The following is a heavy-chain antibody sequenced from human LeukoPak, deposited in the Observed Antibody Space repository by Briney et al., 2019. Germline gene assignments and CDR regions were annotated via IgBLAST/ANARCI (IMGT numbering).Heavy chain of an antibody. V-gene: IGHV4-34*01. CDR3: ARRSRGWHYYGSGSLQYQTYYFDY. CDR2: INHSGST. D-gene: IGHD3-10*01. Sequence: PSETLSLTCAVYGGSFSGYYWSWIRQPPGKGLEWIGEINHSGSTNYNPSLKSRVTISVDTSKNQFSLKLSSVTAADTAVYYCARRSRGWHYYGSGSLQYQTYYFDYWGQGTLVTVSS. J-gene: IGHJ4*02. CDR1: GGSFSGYY.